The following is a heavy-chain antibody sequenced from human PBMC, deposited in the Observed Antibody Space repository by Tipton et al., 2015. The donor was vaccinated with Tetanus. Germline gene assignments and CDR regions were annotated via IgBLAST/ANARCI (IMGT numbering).Heavy chain of an antibody. J-gene: IGHJ4*02. CDR1: SGSISTYY. V-gene: IGHV4-59*01. CDR2: INYSGST. CDR3: ARANFDSSKKGPFDS. D-gene: IGHD1-1*01. Sequence: TLSLTCTVSSGSISTYYWSWIRQPPGKGLEWIGYINYSGSTNYNPSLRSRVTISVDTSKKHFSLKLTSVTAADTAVYFCARANFDSSKKGPFDSWGQGILVIVSA.